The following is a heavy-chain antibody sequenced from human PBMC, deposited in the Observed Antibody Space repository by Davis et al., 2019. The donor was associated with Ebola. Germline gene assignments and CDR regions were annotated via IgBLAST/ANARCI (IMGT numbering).Heavy chain of an antibody. CDR1: GFTFSNYA. CDR3: AEGGTNNFLGAN. Sequence: GESLKISCAASGFTFSNYAMSWVRQAPGGGLEWVSGISASGADIKYADSVMGRFSISRDDSNNTLYLQMDSLRAEDTAVFYCAEGGTNNFLGANWGQGTLVTVSS. D-gene: IGHD1-1*01. J-gene: IGHJ4*02. CDR2: ISASGADI. V-gene: IGHV3-23*01.